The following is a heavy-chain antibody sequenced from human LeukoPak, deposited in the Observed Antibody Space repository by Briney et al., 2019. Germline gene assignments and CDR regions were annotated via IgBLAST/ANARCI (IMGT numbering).Heavy chain of an antibody. CDR3: ARGGYTQPNWFDP. J-gene: IGHJ5*02. Sequence: PSETLSLTCTVSGVSISSYYWSWIRQPPGKGLEWIGRIYTSGSTNYNPSLKSRVTMSVDTSKNQFSLKLSSVTAADTAVYYCARGGYTQPNWFDPWGQGTLVTVSS. CDR2: IYTSGST. CDR1: GVSISSYY. D-gene: IGHD5-24*01. V-gene: IGHV4-4*07.